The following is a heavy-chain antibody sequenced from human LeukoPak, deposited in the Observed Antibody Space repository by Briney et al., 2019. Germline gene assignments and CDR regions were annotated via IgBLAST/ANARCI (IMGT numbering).Heavy chain of an antibody. CDR3: ARPYYYYGMDV. V-gene: IGHV4-39*01. CDR1: GGSISSSSYC. Sequence: SETLSLTCTVSGGSISSSSYCWGWIRQPPGKGLEWIGSIYYSGSTYYNPSLKSRVTISVDTSKNQFSLKLSSVTAADTAVYYCARPYYYYGMDVWGQGTTVTVSS. CDR2: IYYSGST. J-gene: IGHJ6*02.